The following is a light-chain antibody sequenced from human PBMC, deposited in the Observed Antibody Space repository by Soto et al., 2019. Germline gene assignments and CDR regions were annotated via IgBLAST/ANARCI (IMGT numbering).Light chain of an antibody. V-gene: IGLV3-1*01. CDR1: KLGEKF. CDR2: QDS. CDR3: QAWDSSHVV. J-gene: IGLJ2*01. Sequence: SYELTQPPSVSVSPGQTASITCSGDKLGEKFACWYQQKSGQSPVLVIYQDSKRPSGIPERFSGSNSGNTATLTISGTQAMDEADYHCQAWDSSHVVFGGGTKLTVL.